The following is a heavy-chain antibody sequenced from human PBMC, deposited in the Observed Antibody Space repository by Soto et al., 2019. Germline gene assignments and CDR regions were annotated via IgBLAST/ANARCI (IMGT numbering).Heavy chain of an antibody. J-gene: IGHJ4*02. D-gene: IGHD2-21*01. CDR3: AKVAPFILGSPV. CDR1: GFDFSGSE. Sequence: PGGSLRLSCTASGFDFSGSEMNWFRQSPGKGLEWVAYITGSGGVMFHADSVKGRFSISRDNAKNSLFLEMSDLTAADTGVYYCAKVAPFILGSPVWGQGTLVTVSS. V-gene: IGHV3-48*03. CDR2: ITGSGGVM.